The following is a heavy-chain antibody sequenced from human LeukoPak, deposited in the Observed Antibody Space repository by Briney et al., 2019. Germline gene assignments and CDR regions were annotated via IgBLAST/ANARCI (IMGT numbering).Heavy chain of an antibody. Sequence: ASVKVSCKASGYTFTSRGISWVRQAPGQGLEWMGWISPHNGNTKYVQRLQGRVTMTADTSTSTAYMELRSLRSDDAAVYYCARGPRRGSYHTHFDYWGQGTLVTVSS. D-gene: IGHD1-26*01. CDR3: ARGPRRGSYHTHFDY. CDR2: ISPHNGNT. V-gene: IGHV1-18*04. CDR1: GYTFTSRG. J-gene: IGHJ4*02.